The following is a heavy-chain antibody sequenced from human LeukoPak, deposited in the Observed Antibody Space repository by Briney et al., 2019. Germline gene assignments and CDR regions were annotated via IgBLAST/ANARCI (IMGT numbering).Heavy chain of an antibody. J-gene: IGHJ4*02. CDR2: INHSGTT. V-gene: IGHV4-34*01. D-gene: IGHD4-17*01. CDR3: AIGGPYGDYRG. CDR1: GGSFSGYY. Sequence: SETLSLTCAVYGGSFSGYYWSWIRQAPGKGLESIVEINHSGTTNYNPSLKSRVTISVDTSKNQFSLKLSSVTAADTAVYYCAIGGPYGDYRGWGQGTLVTVSS.